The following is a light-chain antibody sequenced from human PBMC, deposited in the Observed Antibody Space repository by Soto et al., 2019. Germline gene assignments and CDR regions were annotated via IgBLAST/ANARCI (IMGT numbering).Light chain of an antibody. CDR1: QSVSSTY. Sequence: EIVLTQSPGTLSLSPGERATLSCRASQSVSSTYLAWYQQKPGQAPRLLLYGASSRATGIPDRFSGSGSGTDFTLTISRLEPEDFAVYYCQHYGRSPYTFGQGTKLEIK. CDR2: GAS. J-gene: IGKJ2*01. V-gene: IGKV3-20*01. CDR3: QHYGRSPYT.